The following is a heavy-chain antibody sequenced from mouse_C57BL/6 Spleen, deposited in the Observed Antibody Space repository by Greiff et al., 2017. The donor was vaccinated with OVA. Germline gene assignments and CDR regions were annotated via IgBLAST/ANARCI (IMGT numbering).Heavy chain of an antibody. CDR2: IDPSDSET. CDR3: AIGGPSDYFGY. CDR1: GYTFTSYW. Sequence: QVQLQQPGAELVRPGSSVKLSCKASGYTFTSYWMHWVKQRPIQGLEWIGNIDPSDSETHYNQKFKDKATLTVDKSSSTAYMQLSSLTSEDSAVYYCAIGGPSDYFGYWGQGTTLTVSS. D-gene: IGHD3-3*01. J-gene: IGHJ2*01. V-gene: IGHV1-52*01.